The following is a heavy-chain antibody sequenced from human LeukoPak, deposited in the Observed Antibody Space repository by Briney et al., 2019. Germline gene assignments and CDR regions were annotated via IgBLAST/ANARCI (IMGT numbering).Heavy chain of an antibody. CDR2: IYPGDSDT. V-gene: IGHV5-51*01. D-gene: IGHD3-16*02. CDR3: VRAYRGTPSWGEFSSVHYYYGMDV. Sequence: GESLKISCKASGYSFTSHWIGWVRQMPGKGPEWMGIIYPGDSDTRYSPSFQGHVTISADKSITTAYVQWSSLKASDTAMYYCVRAYRGTPSWGEFSSVHYYYGMDVWGQGTTVTVSS. CDR1: GYSFTSHW. J-gene: IGHJ6*02.